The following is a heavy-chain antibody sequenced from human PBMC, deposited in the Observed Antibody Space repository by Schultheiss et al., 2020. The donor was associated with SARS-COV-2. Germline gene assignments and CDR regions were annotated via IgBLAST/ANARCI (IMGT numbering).Heavy chain of an antibody. D-gene: IGHD5-18*01. CDR3: ARSVDTAMGGYFDY. CDR1: GGSFSGYY. CDR2: INHSGST. Sequence: SQTLSLTCAVYGGSFSGYYWSWIRQPPGKGLEWIGEINHSGSTNYNPSLKSRVTISVDTSKNQFSLKLSSVTAADTAVYYCARSVDTAMGGYFDYWGQGTLVTVSS. J-gene: IGHJ4*02. V-gene: IGHV4-34*01.